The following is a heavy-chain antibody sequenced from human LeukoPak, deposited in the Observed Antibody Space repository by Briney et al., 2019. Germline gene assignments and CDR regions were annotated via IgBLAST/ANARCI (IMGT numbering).Heavy chain of an antibody. CDR3: ARVLAAAGSGVFDP. CDR2: IYSGGST. V-gene: IGHV3-53*01. D-gene: IGHD6-13*01. J-gene: IGHJ5*02. Sequence: GGSLRLSCAASGFTVSSNYMSWVRQAPGKGLEWVSVIYSGGSTYYADSVKGRFTISRDNSKNTLYLQMNSLRAEDTAVYYCARVLAAAGSGVFDPWGQGTLVTVSS. CDR1: GFTVSSNY.